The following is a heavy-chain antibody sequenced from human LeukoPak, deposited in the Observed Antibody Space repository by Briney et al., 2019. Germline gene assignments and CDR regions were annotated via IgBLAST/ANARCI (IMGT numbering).Heavy chain of an antibody. D-gene: IGHD2-21*02. CDR3: ARDCGSDCSQAFDI. J-gene: IGHJ3*02. Sequence: GGSLRLSCAASGFTFSSYSMNWVRQAPGKGLEWVSYISSSSRTIYYAGSAKGRFTISRDNAKNSLFLQMYSLRVEDTAVYCCARDCGSDCSQAFDIWGRGTMVTVSS. CDR2: ISSSSRTI. V-gene: IGHV3-48*04. CDR1: GFTFSSYS.